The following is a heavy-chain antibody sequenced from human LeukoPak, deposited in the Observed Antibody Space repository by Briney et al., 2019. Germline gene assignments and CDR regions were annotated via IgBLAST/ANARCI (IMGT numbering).Heavy chain of an antibody. CDR3: ARVKVEVQLFAPDSGFDP. CDR1: GFTFSSYA. Sequence: GGSLRLSCAASGFTFSSYAMSWVRQAPGKGLEWVSAISGSGAGTYYADSVKGRFTISRDNSTSTLYLQMNSLRAEDTAVYYCARVKVEVQLFAPDSGFDPWGQGTLVTVSS. V-gene: IGHV3-23*01. D-gene: IGHD5-18*01. CDR2: ISGSGAGT. J-gene: IGHJ5*02.